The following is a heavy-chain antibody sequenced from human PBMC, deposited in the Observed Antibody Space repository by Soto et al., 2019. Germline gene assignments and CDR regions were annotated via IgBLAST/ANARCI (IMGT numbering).Heavy chain of an antibody. CDR1: AFTFSTDT. V-gene: IGHV3-21*06. CDR2: ISSSSSPM. Sequence: VGSLRLSCAVSAFTFSTDTMASVRRAPGRGLVLVASISSSSSPMSYADSVKGRFTISRDNAKNVLFLQMNSLRAEDTARYYCAREVRRCWFDPWGQGTLVTVSS. J-gene: IGHJ5*02. CDR3: AREVRRCWFDP.